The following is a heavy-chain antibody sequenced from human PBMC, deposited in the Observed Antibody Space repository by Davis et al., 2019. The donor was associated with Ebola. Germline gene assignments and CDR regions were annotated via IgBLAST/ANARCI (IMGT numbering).Heavy chain of an antibody. CDR1: GGSISTDGYS. CDR2: IYYSGST. V-gene: IGHV4-31*11. Sequence: MPSETLSLTCAVSGGSISTDGYSWSWIRQHPGKGLEWIGYIYYSGSTYYNPSLKSRVTISVDTSKNQFSLKLSSVTAADTAVYYCARVFYYDFWSGYYLDYWGQGTLVTVSS. CDR3: ARVFYYDFWSGYYLDY. D-gene: IGHD3-3*01. J-gene: IGHJ4*02.